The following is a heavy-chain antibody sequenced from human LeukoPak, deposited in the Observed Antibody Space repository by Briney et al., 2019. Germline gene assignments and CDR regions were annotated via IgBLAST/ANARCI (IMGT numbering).Heavy chain of an antibody. CDR1: GFTFVDYA. V-gene: IGHV3-49*04. CDR3: SRVDTSMTDYYYYGLDV. D-gene: IGHD5-18*01. CDR2: IRSKAYGGTT. J-gene: IGHJ6*02. Sequence: RPGRSLRLSCTASGFTFVDYAMSWVRQAPGNGLEWVCFIRSKAYGGTTQYAASVTGRFTISRDDSKTTAYLQMSSLKTEDTAVYYCSRVDTSMTDYYYYGLDVWGQGTTVTVSS.